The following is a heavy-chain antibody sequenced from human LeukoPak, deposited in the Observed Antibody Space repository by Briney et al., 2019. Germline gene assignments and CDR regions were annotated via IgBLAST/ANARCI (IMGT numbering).Heavy chain of an antibody. CDR1: GYTFTNYY. Sequence: ASVKVSCKASGYTFTNYYMHWVRQAAGQGLEWMGIINPSGGSTYTQKFQGRVTMTRDTSTSTVYMELSSLRSEDTAVYYCARDRRGYDILTGYYNGFDYWGQGTLVTVSS. J-gene: IGHJ4*02. V-gene: IGHV1-46*01. CDR3: ARDRRGYDILTGYYNGFDY. CDR2: INPSGGST. D-gene: IGHD3-9*01.